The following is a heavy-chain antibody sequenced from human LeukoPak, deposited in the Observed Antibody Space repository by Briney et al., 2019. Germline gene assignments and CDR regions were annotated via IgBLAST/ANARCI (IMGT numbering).Heavy chain of an antibody. V-gene: IGHV1-69*05. CDR3: ARDLIVVVTESYFDY. CDR2: IVPIFGTA. CDR1: GGTFSSYA. D-gene: IGHD3-22*01. J-gene: IGHJ4*02. Sequence: SVKVSCKASGGTFSSYAISWVRQAPGQGLEWMGRIVPIFGTANYAQKFQGRVTITTDESTSTAYMELSSLRSEDTAVYYCARDLIVVVTESYFDYWGQGTLVTVSS.